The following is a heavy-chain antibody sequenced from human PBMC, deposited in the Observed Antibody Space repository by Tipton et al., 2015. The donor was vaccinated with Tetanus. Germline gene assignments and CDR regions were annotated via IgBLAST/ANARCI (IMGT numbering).Heavy chain of an antibody. J-gene: IGHJ6*04. CDR1: GFTFKSYT. D-gene: IGHD1-14*01. CDR3: AKEALGVLNL. CDR2: ISGSRLTP. V-gene: IGHV3-23*01. Sequence: SLRLSCAASGFTFKSYTMNWVRQAPGSGLEWVAAISGSRLTPFYAGSVKGRFTISRDNSKNMLSLQLNSLRADDTAIYYCAKEALGVLNLWGKGTTVIVSS.